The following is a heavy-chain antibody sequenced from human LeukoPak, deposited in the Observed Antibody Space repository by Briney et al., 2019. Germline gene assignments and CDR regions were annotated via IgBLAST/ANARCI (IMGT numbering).Heavy chain of an antibody. Sequence: GGSLRLSCAASGFTFSRYWMSWVRQAPGKGLEWVSAISGSGGSTYYADSVKGRFTISRDNSKNTLYLQMNSLRAEDTAVYYCAKDGGSSSWYYFDYWGQGTLVTVTS. V-gene: IGHV3-23*01. CDR3: AKDGGSSSWYYFDY. CDR1: GFTFSRYW. CDR2: ISGSGGST. J-gene: IGHJ4*02. D-gene: IGHD6-13*01.